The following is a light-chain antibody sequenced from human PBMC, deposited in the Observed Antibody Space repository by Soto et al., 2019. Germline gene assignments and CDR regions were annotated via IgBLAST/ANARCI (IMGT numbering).Light chain of an antibody. J-gene: IGKJ1*01. V-gene: IGKV3-15*01. CDR2: GAS. CDR1: QSVNIN. Sequence: EIVMTQSPATLSVSPGERATLSCRASQSVNINLAWYQQKPGQAPRLLIYGASTRATGIPARFSGSGSGTEFTLTIRSLQSEDFAVYYCHHYNNWPPWTFGQGNKVEIK. CDR3: HHYNNWPPWT.